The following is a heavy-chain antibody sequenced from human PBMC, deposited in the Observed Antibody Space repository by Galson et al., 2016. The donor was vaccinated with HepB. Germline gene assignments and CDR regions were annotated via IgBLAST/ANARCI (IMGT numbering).Heavy chain of an antibody. Sequence: SVKVSCKASGGSLINCALNWVRQAPGQGLQWMGRLIPVLSMSIYTQNFQGRVTISADNYTNIGYMELSSLTPEDTAVYYCATGRTVAAGTSEYYAMDIWGQGTLVTVSS. J-gene: IGHJ4*02. V-gene: IGHV1-69*04. CDR1: GGSLINCA. D-gene: IGHD6-19*01. CDR2: LIPVLSMS. CDR3: ATGRTVAAGTSEYYAMDI.